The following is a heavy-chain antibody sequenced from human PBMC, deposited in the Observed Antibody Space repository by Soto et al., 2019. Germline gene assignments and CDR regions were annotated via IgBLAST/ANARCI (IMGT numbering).Heavy chain of an antibody. D-gene: IGHD3-22*01. Sequence: GGSLRLCCAASGFTFSSYAVSWVRQAPGKGPEWISSISGSGSTIYYADSVKGRFTISRDNSKSTLYLQMSSLRAEDTAVYYCAKVFYYYDSSGYYYFDYWGQGTLVTVSS. CDR3: AKVFYYYDSSGYYYFDY. CDR1: GFTFSSYA. J-gene: IGHJ4*02. CDR2: ISGSGSTI. V-gene: IGHV3-23*01.